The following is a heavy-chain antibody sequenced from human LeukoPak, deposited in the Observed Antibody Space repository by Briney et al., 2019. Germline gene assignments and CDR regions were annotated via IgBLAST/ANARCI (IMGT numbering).Heavy chain of an antibody. Sequence: PGGSLRLSCAASGFTFSSYSMNWVRQAPGKGLEWVSYISSSSSTIYYADSVKGRFTISRDNAKNSLYLQMSSLRAEDTAVYYCAKALATRHMDVWGQGTTVTVSS. CDR2: ISSSSSTI. CDR3: AKALATRHMDV. V-gene: IGHV3-48*04. CDR1: GFTFSSYS. J-gene: IGHJ6*02.